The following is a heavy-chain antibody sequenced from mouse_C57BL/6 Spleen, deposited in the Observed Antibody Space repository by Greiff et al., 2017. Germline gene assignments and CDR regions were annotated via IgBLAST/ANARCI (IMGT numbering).Heavy chain of an antibody. V-gene: IGHV1-80*01. Sequence: VQLQQSGAELVKPGASVKISCKASGYAFSSYWMNWVKQRPGKGLEWIGQIYPGDGDTNYNGKFKGKATLTADKSSSTAYMQLSSLTSEDSAVYFCARGTAYYYGSSFYWYFDGWGTGTTVTVSS. CDR2: IYPGDGDT. CDR1: GYAFSSYW. J-gene: IGHJ1*03. D-gene: IGHD1-1*01. CDR3: ARGTAYYYGSSFYWYFDG.